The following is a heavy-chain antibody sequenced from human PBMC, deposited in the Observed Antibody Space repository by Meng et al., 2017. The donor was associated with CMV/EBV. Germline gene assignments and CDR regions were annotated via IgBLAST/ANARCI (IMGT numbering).Heavy chain of an antibody. CDR2: IDNNDGRST. V-gene: IGHV3-74*01. CDR3: VRGVAESLGWEMDY. CDR1: GFTVRNYW. Sequence: VALVESGGTLVQPGGSLRLSCGVSGFTVRNYWMHWVRQRSGKGLEWVSRIDNNDGRSTSYADSVRGRFTISRDNAKNTLYLQMDSLRVEDTAVYYCVRGVAESLGWEMDYWGQGTLVTVSS. D-gene: IGHD1-26*01. J-gene: IGHJ4*02.